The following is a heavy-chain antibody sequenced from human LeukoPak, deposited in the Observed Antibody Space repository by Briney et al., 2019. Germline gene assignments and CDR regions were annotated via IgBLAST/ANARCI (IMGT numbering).Heavy chain of an antibody. V-gene: IGHV1-46*01. CDR2: INPTGGST. Sequence: ASVKVSCKASGYTFTSYYMHWVRQAPGEGLEWMGIINPTGGSTSYAQKFQGRVTMTRDMSTSTVYMEMSRLRSEDTAVYYCARVAAEVVGVPGAIGFGWVRRDYYCMDVWGKGTTVTVSS. J-gene: IGHJ6*03. D-gene: IGHD2-2*02. CDR3: ARVAAEVVGVPGAIGFGWVRRDYYCMDV. CDR1: GYTFTSYY.